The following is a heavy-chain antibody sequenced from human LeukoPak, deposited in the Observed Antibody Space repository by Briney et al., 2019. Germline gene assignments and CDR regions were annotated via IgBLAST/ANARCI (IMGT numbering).Heavy chain of an antibody. D-gene: IGHD6-13*01. J-gene: IGHJ6*02. V-gene: IGHV4-34*01. CDR3: ARARPYSSSWYDYYYGMDV. Sequence: SETLSLTCAVYGGSFSGYYWSWIRQPPGKGLEWIGEINHSGSTNYNPSLKSRVTISVDTSKNQFSLKLSSVTAADTAVYYCARARPYSSSWYDYYYGMDVWGQGTTVTVSS. CDR1: GGSFSGYY. CDR2: INHSGST.